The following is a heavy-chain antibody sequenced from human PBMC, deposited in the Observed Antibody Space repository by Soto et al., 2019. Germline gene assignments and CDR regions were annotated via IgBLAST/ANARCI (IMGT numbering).Heavy chain of an antibody. CDR1: GFTFSSYG. CDR2: ISYDGSNK. Sequence: GGSLRLSCAASGFTFSSYGMHWVRQAPGKGLEWVAVISYDGSNKYYADSVKGRFTISRDNSKNTLYLQMNSLRAEDTAVYYCAKGGAVAGQKALYYYYYGMDVWGQGTTVTVSS. D-gene: IGHD6-19*01. CDR3: AKGGAVAGQKALYYYYYGMDV. J-gene: IGHJ6*02. V-gene: IGHV3-30*18.